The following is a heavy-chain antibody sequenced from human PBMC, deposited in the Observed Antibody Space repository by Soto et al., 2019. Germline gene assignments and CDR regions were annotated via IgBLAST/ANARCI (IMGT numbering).Heavy chain of an antibody. Sequence: PGGSLRLSCAASGFTFDDYAMHWVRQAPGKGLEWVSGISWNSGSIGYADSVKGRFTISRDNAKNSLYLQMNSLRAEDTALYYCAKDRLSSGYYYFDYWGQGTLVTVSS. D-gene: IGHD3-22*01. CDR3: AKDRLSSGYYYFDY. CDR1: GFTFDDYA. J-gene: IGHJ4*02. CDR2: ISWNSGSI. V-gene: IGHV3-9*01.